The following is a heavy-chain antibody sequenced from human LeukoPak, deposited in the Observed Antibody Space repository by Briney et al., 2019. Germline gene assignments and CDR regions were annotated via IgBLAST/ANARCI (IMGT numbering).Heavy chain of an antibody. Sequence: GSLRLSCAASGFTFSSYWMGWVRQPPGKGLEWIGSIYYSGSTYYNPSLKSRVTISVDTSKNQFSLKLSSVTAADTAVYYCASPYYDFWSGYYGGYWGQGTLVTVSS. CDR1: GFTFSSYW. D-gene: IGHD3-3*01. J-gene: IGHJ4*02. CDR3: ASPYYDFWSGYYGGY. V-gene: IGHV4-39*01. CDR2: IYYSGST.